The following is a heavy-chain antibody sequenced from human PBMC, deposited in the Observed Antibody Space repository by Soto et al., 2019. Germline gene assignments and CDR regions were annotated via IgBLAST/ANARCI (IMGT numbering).Heavy chain of an antibody. J-gene: IGHJ4*02. Sequence: QVQLQESGPGLVKPSWTLSLSCAVSGGSVSNNNWWSWVRQSPGNGLEWIGEIHHSGGTSYNPSLERGATLSVDKSKNELSLRLNYVTAADTAVYYCTKNSAYALDYWGLGILVTVSS. D-gene: IGHD5-12*01. CDR3: TKNSAYALDY. CDR1: GGSVSNNNW. V-gene: IGHV4-4*02. CDR2: IHHSGGT.